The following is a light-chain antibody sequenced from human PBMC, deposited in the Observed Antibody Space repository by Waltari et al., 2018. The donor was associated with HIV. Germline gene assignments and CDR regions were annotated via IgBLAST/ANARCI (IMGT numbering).Light chain of an antibody. V-gene: IGKV3-11*01. CDR2: YTS. CDR3: HQRSTWPL. J-gene: IGKJ5*01. Sequence: EGVLTQSPGILSLSPGDRATLSCRASCSVGDSVAWYQQKPGQPPRPLIFYTSSRATGIPARFSGSGSGTDFTLTISSLEPDDFAVYYCHQRSTWPLFGQGARLEIK. CDR1: CSVGDS.